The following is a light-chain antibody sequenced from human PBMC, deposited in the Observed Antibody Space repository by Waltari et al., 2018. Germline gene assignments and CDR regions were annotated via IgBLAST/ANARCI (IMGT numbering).Light chain of an antibody. CDR3: CSYAGSSTLWV. V-gene: IGLV2-23*01. CDR1: SSDVGSYNL. Sequence: QSALTQPASVSGSPGQSITISCTGTSSDVGSYNLVSWYQQPPGKAPKLMIYEGSKRPQGVSNRFSGSKSGNTASLTSSGLQAEDEADYYCCSYAGSSTLWVFGGGTKLTVL. J-gene: IGLJ3*02. CDR2: EGS.